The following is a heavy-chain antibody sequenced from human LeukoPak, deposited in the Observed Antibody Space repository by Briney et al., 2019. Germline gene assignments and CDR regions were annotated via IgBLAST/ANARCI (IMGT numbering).Heavy chain of an antibody. D-gene: IGHD3-22*01. CDR1: GFTFSNAW. Sequence: PGGSLRLSCAASGFTFSNAWMSWVRQAPGKGLEWVSYISSSGSTIYYADSVKGRFTISRDNAKNSLYLQMNSLRAEDTAVYYCARARGYYDSSGPLGYWGQGTLVTVSS. V-gene: IGHV3-11*04. CDR3: ARARGYYDSSGPLGY. CDR2: ISSSGSTI. J-gene: IGHJ4*02.